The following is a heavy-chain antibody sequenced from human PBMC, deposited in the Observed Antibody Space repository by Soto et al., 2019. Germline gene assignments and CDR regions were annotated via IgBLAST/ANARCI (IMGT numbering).Heavy chain of an antibody. D-gene: IGHD1-26*01. Sequence: ASVKVSCKISGYDLSDLSIQWVRQAPGKGLEWMGGLDPDDGERVCAQKFQDRVTMTEDTSTDTAYMELTSLRLEDTGIYYCATVWAGYWGQGTLVTVSS. J-gene: IGHJ4*02. V-gene: IGHV1-24*01. CDR1: GYDLSDLS. CDR2: LDPDDGER. CDR3: ATVWAGY.